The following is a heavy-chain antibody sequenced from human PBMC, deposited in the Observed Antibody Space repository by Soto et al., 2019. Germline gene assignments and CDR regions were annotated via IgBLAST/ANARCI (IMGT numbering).Heavy chain of an antibody. CDR1: GYTFTSYA. J-gene: IGHJ6*02. CDR2: INAGNGNT. D-gene: IGHD6-13*01. V-gene: IGHV1-3*01. Sequence: ASVKVSCKASGYTFTSYAMHWVRQAPGQRLEWMGWINAGNGNTKYSQKFQGRVTITRDTSASTAYMELSSLRSEDTAVYYCARDQEAAAGTYYYYYGMDVWGQGTTVTVSS. CDR3: ARDQEAAAGTYYYYYGMDV.